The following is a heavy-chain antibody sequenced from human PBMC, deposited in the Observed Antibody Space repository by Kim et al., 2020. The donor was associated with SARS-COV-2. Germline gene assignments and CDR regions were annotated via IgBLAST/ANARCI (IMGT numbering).Heavy chain of an antibody. D-gene: IGHD1-26*01. CDR2: T. Sequence: TYYADFGKGRFTISRDASKNTLYLQMDSLRADDTAIYYCSKVGRGTYVSDTWGQGALVTVSS. CDR3: SKVGRGTYVSDT. J-gene: IGHJ5*02. V-gene: IGHV3-23*01.